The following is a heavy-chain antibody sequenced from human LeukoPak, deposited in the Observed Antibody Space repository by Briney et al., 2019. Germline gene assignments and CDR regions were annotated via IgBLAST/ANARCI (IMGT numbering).Heavy chain of an antibody. J-gene: IGHJ3*02. V-gene: IGHV3-23*01. Sequence: GGSLRLSCAASGFTFSSYAMSWVRQAPGKGLEWVSAISGSGGSTYYADSVKGRFTISRDNSKNTLYLQMNTLRAEDTAVYYCAKMRGVITDAFDIWGQGTMVTVSS. CDR3: AKMRGVITDAFDI. D-gene: IGHD3-10*01. CDR2: ISGSGGST. CDR1: GFTFSSYA.